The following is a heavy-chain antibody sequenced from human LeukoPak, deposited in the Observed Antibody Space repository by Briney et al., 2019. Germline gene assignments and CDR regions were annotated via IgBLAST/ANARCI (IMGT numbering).Heavy chain of an antibody. J-gene: IGHJ4*02. CDR1: GGSFSGYY. Sequence: SETLSLTCAVYGGSFSGYYWSWIRQPPGKGLERIGEINHSGSTNYNPSLKSRVTISVDTSKNQFSLKLSSVTAADTAVYYCARVTRDYDSSGYTGPNDYWGQGTLVTVSS. CDR2: INHSGST. D-gene: IGHD3-22*01. V-gene: IGHV4-34*01. CDR3: ARVTRDYDSSGYTGPNDY.